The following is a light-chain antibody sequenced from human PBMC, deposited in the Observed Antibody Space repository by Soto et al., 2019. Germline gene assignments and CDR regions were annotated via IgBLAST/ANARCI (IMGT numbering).Light chain of an antibody. CDR2: GAS. J-gene: IGKJ1*01. CDR1: QTVANSA. V-gene: IGKV3-20*01. Sequence: DIVLTQSPGTLSLSPGEIPSLSCRASQTVANSALAWYQQKPGQAPRLLIFGASSRATAIPDRFSGSGSGTDFTLTISRLAPEDFAVYYCQQYGSSGTFGQGTKVDIK. CDR3: QQYGSSGT.